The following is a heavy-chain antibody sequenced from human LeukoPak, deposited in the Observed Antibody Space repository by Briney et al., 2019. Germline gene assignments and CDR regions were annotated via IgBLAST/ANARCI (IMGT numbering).Heavy chain of an antibody. CDR1: GFTFSSYA. CDR2: ISGSGGST. Sequence: GGSLRLSCAASGFTFSSYAMSWVRQAPGKGLEWVSAISGSGGSTYYADSVKGRFTISRDNAKNSLYLQMNSLRAEDTAVYYCARELFEPTNWFDPWGQGTLVTVSS. V-gene: IGHV3-23*01. CDR3: ARELFEPTNWFDP. D-gene: IGHD3-16*01. J-gene: IGHJ5*02.